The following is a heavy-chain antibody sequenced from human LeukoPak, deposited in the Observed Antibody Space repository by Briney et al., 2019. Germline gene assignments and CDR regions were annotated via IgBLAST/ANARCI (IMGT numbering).Heavy chain of an antibody. CDR1: GFTFSSYA. J-gene: IGHJ4*02. D-gene: IGHD2-2*01. Sequence: GGSLRLSCAASGFTFSSYAMSWVRQAPGKGLEWVSTISGSDGSTYYADSLKGRFTISRDNSKNTLYLQMNSLRAEGTAGYYCAPLGYCSDTSCSDTDYWGQGTLVTVSS. CDR2: ISGSDGST. CDR3: APLGYCSDTSCSDTDY. V-gene: IGHV3-23*01.